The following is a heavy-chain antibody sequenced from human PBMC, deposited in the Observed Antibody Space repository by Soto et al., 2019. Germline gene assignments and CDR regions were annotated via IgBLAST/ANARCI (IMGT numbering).Heavy chain of an antibody. CDR2: ISPYNGNT. J-gene: IGHJ5*02. V-gene: IGHV1-18*04. CDR3: ARAWTAVGIMIVVPKCFDP. D-gene: IGHD3-16*01. Sequence: ASVKVSCKASGYTFTSYGISWVRQAPGQGLEWMGWISPYNGNTNYAQKLQGRVTMTTDTSTSTAYMELRSLRSDDTAGVYCARAWTAVGIMIVVPKCFDPWGQGTRVTVSS. CDR1: GYTFTSYG.